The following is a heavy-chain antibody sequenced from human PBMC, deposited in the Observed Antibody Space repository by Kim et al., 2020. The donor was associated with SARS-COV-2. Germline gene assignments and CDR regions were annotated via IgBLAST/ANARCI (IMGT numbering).Heavy chain of an antibody. J-gene: IGHJ5*02. CDR3: ARGRRGFDP. D-gene: IGHD6-6*01. Sequence: GGSLRLSCAVSGFTFSSYWMNWVRQVPGKGLEWVAKINEDGSEKYYVDSVKGRFTISRDNSKNLLYLQMNTLRAEDTAVYYCARGRRGFDPWGQGTLVAVS. CDR2: INEDGSEK. CDR1: GFTFSSYW. V-gene: IGHV3-7*01.